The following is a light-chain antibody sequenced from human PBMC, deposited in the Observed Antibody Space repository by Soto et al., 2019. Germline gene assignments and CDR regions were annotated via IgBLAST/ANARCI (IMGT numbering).Light chain of an antibody. CDR3: QQYNSYWT. CDR1: QSISSS. Sequence: GDRVTITCRASQSISSSLAWYQQRPGKAPKLLIYDASSLESGVPSRFSGSGSGTEFTLTINSLQPDDFATYYCQQYNSYWTFGQGTKV. CDR2: DAS. V-gene: IGKV1-5*01. J-gene: IGKJ1*01.